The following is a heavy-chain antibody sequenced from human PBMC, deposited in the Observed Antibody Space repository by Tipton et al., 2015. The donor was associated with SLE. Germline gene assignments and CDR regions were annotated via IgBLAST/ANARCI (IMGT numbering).Heavy chain of an antibody. CDR1: GVTVSSNY. CDR2: IYSGGST. J-gene: IGHJ4*01. Sequence: QLVQSGGGLVQPGGSLRLSCTASGVTVSSNYMSWVRQAPGKGLELVSVIYSGGSTYYADSVKGRFIISRDNAKNTLYLQMNSLRHDDTAVYHCARVAAQIKCTHFDYRDQGPLVT. D-gene: IGHD2-8*01. V-gene: IGHV3-53*04. CDR3: ARVAAQIKCTHFDY.